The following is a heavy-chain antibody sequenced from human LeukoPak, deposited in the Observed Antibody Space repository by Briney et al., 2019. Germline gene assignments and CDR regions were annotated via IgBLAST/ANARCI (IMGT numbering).Heavy chain of an antibody. D-gene: IGHD3-10*01. Sequence: GGPLRLSCAASGFTFSTYGMAWVRQAPGKGLEWVSAISGSGAGTYYADSVKGRFIISRDNSKNTLSLQMNSLRAEDTAVYYCAKCDILVRGVSYHYYGMDVWGQGTTVTVSS. J-gene: IGHJ6*02. CDR3: AKCDILVRGVSYHYYGMDV. CDR2: ISGSGAGT. V-gene: IGHV3-23*01. CDR1: GFTFSTYG.